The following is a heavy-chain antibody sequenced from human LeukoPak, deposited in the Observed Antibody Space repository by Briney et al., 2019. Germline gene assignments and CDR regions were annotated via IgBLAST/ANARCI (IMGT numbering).Heavy chain of an antibody. D-gene: IGHD2-2*02. CDR2: IIPNFGTA. CDR1: GGTFSSYA. CDR3: ARVCCSSTSCYINYFDY. Sequence: SVKVSCKASGGTFSSYAISWVRQAPGQGLEWMGGIIPNFGTANYAQKFQGRVTITADESTSTAYMELSSLRSEDTAVYYCARVCCSSTSCYINYFDYWGQGTLVTVSS. V-gene: IGHV1-69*01. J-gene: IGHJ4*02.